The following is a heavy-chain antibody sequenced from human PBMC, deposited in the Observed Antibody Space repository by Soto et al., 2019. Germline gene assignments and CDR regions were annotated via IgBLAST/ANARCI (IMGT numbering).Heavy chain of an antibody. CDR2: IWYDGSNK. CDR3: ARTPCGDDAFDI. J-gene: IGHJ3*02. CDR1: GFTFSSYG. Sequence: QVQLVESGGGVVQPGRSLRLSCAASGFTFSSYGMHWVRQAPGKGLEWVAVIWYDGSNKYYADSVKGRFTISRDNSKNTLYLQMNSLRAEDTAVYYCARTPCGDDAFDIWGQGTMVTVSS. V-gene: IGHV3-33*01.